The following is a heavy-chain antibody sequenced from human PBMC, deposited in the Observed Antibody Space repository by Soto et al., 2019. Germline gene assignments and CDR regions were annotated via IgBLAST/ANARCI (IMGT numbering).Heavy chain of an antibody. CDR3: ASLYCGGDCYSEGWFDP. V-gene: IGHV4-30-2*01. Sequence: SETLSLTCAVSVGSISSGGYSWSWIRQPPGKGLEWIGYIYHSGSTYYNPSLKSRVTISVDRSKNQFSLKLSSVTAADTAVYYCASLYCGGDCYSEGWFDPWGQGTLVTV. CDR2: IYHSGST. D-gene: IGHD2-21*02. CDR1: VGSISSGGYS. J-gene: IGHJ5*02.